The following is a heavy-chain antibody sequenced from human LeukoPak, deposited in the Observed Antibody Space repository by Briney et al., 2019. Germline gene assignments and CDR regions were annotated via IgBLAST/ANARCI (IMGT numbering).Heavy chain of an antibody. V-gene: IGHV3-30*18. CDR2: ISYDGSNK. D-gene: IGHD1-26*01. J-gene: IGHJ4*02. Sequence: PGGSLRLSCAASGFTFSSYDMHWVRQAPDKGLEWVAVISYDGSNKYYADSVKGRFTISRDNSKNTLYLQMNSLRAEDTAMYYCAKPEFSDSGSYYFDYWGQGTLVTVSS. CDR1: GFTFSSYD. CDR3: AKPEFSDSGSYYFDY.